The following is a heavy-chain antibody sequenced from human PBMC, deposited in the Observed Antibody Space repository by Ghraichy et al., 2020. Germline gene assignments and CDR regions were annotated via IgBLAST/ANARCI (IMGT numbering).Heavy chain of an antibody. D-gene: IGHD2-2*01. CDR2: INGGGDST. CDR1: GFTFSSNA. Sequence: GGSLRLSCAASGFTFSSNAMSWVRQAPGKGLEWVSAINGGGDSTYYADSVKGRFTISRDNSKNTLYLQMNSLRVEDTAVYYCAKDLGTVYLYCFDHWGQGTLVTVSS. CDR3: AKDLGTVYLYCFDH. V-gene: IGHV3-23*01. J-gene: IGHJ4*02.